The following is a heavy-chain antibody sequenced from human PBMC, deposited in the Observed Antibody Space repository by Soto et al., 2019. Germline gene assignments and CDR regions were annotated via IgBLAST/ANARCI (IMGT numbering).Heavy chain of an antibody. V-gene: IGHV3-48*03. CDR3: ARDCPSSGGSCYAFDI. J-gene: IGHJ3*02. D-gene: IGHD2-15*01. CDR1: GFTFSSYE. Sequence: GGSLRLSCAASGFTFSSYEMNWVRQAPGKGLEWVSYISSSGSTIYYADSVKGRFTISRDNAKNSLYLQMNSLRAEDTAVYYCARDCPSSGGSCYAFDIWGQGTMVTVSS. CDR2: ISSSGSTI.